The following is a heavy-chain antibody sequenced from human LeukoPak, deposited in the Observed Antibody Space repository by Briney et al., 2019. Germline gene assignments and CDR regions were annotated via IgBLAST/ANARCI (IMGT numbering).Heavy chain of an antibody. D-gene: IGHD3-22*01. V-gene: IGHV4-30-4*01. CDR1: GGSISSGDYY. J-gene: IGHJ4*02. CDR2: IYYSGST. Sequence: SETLSLTCTVSGGSISSGDYYWSWIRQPPRKGLEWLGYIYYSGSTYYSPSLKSRVTISVDTSKNQFSLKLSSVTAADTAVYYCARTLKNTYYYDSSGYPPYYFDYWGQGTLVTVSS. CDR3: ARTLKNTYYYDSSGYPPYYFDY.